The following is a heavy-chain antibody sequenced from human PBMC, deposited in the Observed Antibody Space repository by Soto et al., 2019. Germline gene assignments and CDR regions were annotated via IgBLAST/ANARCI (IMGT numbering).Heavy chain of an antibody. CDR3: ARAPYCSGGSCYPRPYYFDY. V-gene: IGHV4-61*01. CDR1: GGSVSSGSYY. D-gene: IGHD2-15*01. CDR2: IYYSGST. Sequence: SETLSLTCTVSGGSVSSGSYYWSWIRQPPGKGLEWIGYIYYSGSTNYNPSLKSRVTISVDTSKNQFSLKLSSVTAADTAVYYCARAPYCSGGSCYPRPYYFDYWGQGTLVTVSS. J-gene: IGHJ4*02.